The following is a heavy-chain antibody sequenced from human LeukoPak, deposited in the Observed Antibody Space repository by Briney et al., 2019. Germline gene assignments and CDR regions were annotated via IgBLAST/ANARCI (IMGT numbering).Heavy chain of an antibody. CDR1: GYTFTGYY. D-gene: IGHD3-10*01. Sequence: ASVKVSCKASGYTFTGYYMHWVRQASGQGLEWMGWINPNSGGTNYAQKFQGRVTMTRDTSISTPYMELSRLRSDDTAVYYCARATYGSGSSAFDYWGQGTLVTVSS. CDR3: ARATYGSGSSAFDY. CDR2: INPNSGGT. J-gene: IGHJ4*02. V-gene: IGHV1-2*02.